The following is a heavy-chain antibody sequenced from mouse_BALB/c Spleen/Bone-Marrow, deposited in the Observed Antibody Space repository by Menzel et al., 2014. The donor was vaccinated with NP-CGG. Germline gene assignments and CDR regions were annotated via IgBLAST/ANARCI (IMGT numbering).Heavy chain of an antibody. Sequence: QVQLQKPGPSLVQPSRSLSITCTVSGFSLTSYGVHWVRQSPGKGLEWLGVIWRGGSTDYNAAFMSRLSITKDNSKSQVFFKMNSLQADDTAIYYCAKKGNYGYFDYWGQGTTLTVSS. D-gene: IGHD2-1*01. CDR2: IWRGGST. V-gene: IGHV2-5-1*01. J-gene: IGHJ2*01. CDR1: GFSLTSYG. CDR3: AKKGNYGYFDY.